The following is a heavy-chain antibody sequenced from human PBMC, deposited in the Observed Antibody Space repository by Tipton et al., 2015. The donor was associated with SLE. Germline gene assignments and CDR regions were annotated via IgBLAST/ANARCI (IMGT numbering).Heavy chain of an antibody. CDR3: ARLRLKPSRYMDV. CDR1: GFTFNTYW. Sequence: SLRLSCAASGFTFNTYWMSWVRQAPGKGLEWVANMNQEGSEKYYVGSVKGRFTISRDNAKNSLYLQMNSLRAEDTAVYYCARLRLKPSRYMDVWGKGTTVTVSS. J-gene: IGHJ6*03. V-gene: IGHV3-7*01. CDR2: MNQEGSEK.